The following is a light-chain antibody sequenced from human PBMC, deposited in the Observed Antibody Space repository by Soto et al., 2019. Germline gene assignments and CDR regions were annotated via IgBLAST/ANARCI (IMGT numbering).Light chain of an antibody. CDR3: QQFPSWT. V-gene: IGKV3-20*01. CDR1: QSVSSSY. J-gene: IGKJ1*01. Sequence: EIVLTQSPGTLSLSPGERATLSCRASQSVSSSYLAWYQQKPGQAPRLLIYGASNRATGIPDRFSGSGSGTDFILTISRLETEDFAVYYCQQFPSWTFGQGTQVEIK. CDR2: GAS.